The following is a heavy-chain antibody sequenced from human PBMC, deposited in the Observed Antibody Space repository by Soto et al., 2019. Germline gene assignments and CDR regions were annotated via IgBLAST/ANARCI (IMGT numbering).Heavy chain of an antibody. Sequence: QVQLVESGGGVVQPGRSLRLSCAASGFTFSSFGIHWVRQAPGKGLEWVAVISYDGSNRYYADSVKGRFTISRDNSKSTLYLQMNSLRAEDTAVYYCAKEKQQLGRYYYYGMDVWGQGTTVTVSS. CDR3: AKEKQQLGRYYYYGMDV. J-gene: IGHJ6*02. V-gene: IGHV3-30*18. D-gene: IGHD1-1*01. CDR1: GFTFSSFG. CDR2: ISYDGSNR.